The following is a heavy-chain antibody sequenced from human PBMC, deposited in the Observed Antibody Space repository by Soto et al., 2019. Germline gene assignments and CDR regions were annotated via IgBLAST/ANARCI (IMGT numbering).Heavy chain of an antibody. D-gene: IGHD3-10*01. J-gene: IGHJ6*02. CDR3: ARLRLLWFGDGTHYYYYGMDV. CDR2: IYYSGST. Sequence: SETLSLTCTVSGGSISSSSYYWGWIRQPPGKGLEWIGSIYYSGSTYYNPSLKSRVTISVDTSKNQFSLKLSSVTAADTAVYYCARLRLLWFGDGTHYYYYGMDVWGQGTTVTVSS. CDR1: GGSISSSSYY. V-gene: IGHV4-39*01.